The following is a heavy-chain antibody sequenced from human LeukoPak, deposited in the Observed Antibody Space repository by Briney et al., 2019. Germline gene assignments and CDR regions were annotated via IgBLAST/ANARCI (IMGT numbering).Heavy chain of an antibody. CDR2: IIPIFGTA. Sequence: SVKVSCKASGGTFSSYAISWVRQAPGQGLEWMGGIIPIFGTANYAQKFQGRVTITTDESTSTAYMELSSLRSEDTAVYYCARGAVGGGYYPSGFDYWGQGTLVTVSS. J-gene: IGHJ4*02. V-gene: IGHV1-69*05. CDR1: GGTFSSYA. D-gene: IGHD1-26*01. CDR3: ARGAVGGGYYPSGFDY.